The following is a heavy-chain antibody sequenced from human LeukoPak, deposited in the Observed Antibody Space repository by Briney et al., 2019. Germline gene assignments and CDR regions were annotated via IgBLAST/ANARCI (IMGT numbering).Heavy chain of an antibody. J-gene: IGHJ4*02. Sequence: GGSLRLSCAASGNYWMHWVRQAPGKGLVSVSRINCDASTTSYADSVKGRFTISRDNAKNTLHLQMNSLRAEDTAVYYCTRVAGSGSVDWGQGTLVTVSS. V-gene: IGHV3-74*01. CDR1: GNYW. CDR2: INCDASTT. D-gene: IGHD1-26*01. CDR3: TRVAGSGSVD.